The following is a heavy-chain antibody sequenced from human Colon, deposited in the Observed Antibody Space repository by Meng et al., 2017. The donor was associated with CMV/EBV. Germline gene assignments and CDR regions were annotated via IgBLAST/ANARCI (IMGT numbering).Heavy chain of an antibody. CDR1: GDPFIEFR. D-gene: IGHD2-15*01. CDR3: ATELPRGGY. J-gene: IGHJ4*02. CDR2: ISAYNGNT. Sequence: VQMLASRTEVRQPVAGVQVPCKATGDPFIEFRIARVPQATGQGLEWMEWISAYNGNTNYAPEFQARVTLTTDTSTTTDPSTTTVYMELRSLRSDDTAIYYCATELPRGGYWGQGTLVTVSS. V-gene: IGHV1-18*01.